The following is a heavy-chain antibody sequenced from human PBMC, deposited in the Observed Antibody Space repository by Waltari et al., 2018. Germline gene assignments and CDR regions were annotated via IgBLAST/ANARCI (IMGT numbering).Heavy chain of an antibody. J-gene: IGHJ4*02. D-gene: IGHD6-13*01. CDR2: ISYDGSDK. CDR1: GFTFSTYA. V-gene: IGHV3-30-3*01. Sequence: QVQLVESGGGVVQPGRSLRLSCAASGFTFSTYAMHWVRQAPGKGLEWVAVISYDGSDKYYADSVRGRFTISRDNSKNTVYVQMNSLRAEDTAVYYCARSDSNRFDYWGQGTLVTVSS. CDR3: ARSDSNRFDY.